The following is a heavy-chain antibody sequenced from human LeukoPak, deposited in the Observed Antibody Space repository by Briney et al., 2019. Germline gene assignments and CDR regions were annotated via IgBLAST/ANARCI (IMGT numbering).Heavy chain of an antibody. D-gene: IGHD2-2*01. J-gene: IGHJ6*03. V-gene: IGHV4-59*01. CDR1: GGSISSYY. CDR3: ARDLDVVVPAAKGVVHYMDV. Sequence: SETLSLTCTVSGGSISSYYWSWIRQPPGKGLEWIGYIYYSGSTNYNPSLKSRVTISVDTSKNQFSLKLSSVTAADTAVYYCARDLDVVVPAAKGVVHYMDVWGKGTTVTVSS. CDR2: IYYSGST.